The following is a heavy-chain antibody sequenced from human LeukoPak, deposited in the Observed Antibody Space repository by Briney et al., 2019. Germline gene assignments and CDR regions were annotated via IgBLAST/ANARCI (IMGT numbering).Heavy chain of an antibody. J-gene: IGHJ4*01. Sequence: PSETLSLTCSVSGVSISSYYWGWIRQSPGKGLEWIGYISYSGGTNYNPSLKSRVTISLDTSKNQFSLQLSSVTAADTAVYYCVRGERLGGDYWGHGTLVTVSS. CDR3: VRGERLGGDY. V-gene: IGHV4-59*01. CDR2: ISYSGGT. D-gene: IGHD3-10*01. CDR1: GVSISSYY.